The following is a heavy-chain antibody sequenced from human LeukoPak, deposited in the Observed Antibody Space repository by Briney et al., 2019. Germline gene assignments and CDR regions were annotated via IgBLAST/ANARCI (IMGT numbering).Heavy chain of an antibody. CDR1: GFTFSSYN. Sequence: GGSLRLSCAASGFTFSSYNMNWVRQAPGKGLEWVSSISSSSSYIYYADSVEGRFTISRDNAKNSLYLQMNSLRAEDTAVYYCARDPGGSSPAHFDYWGQGTLVTVSS. D-gene: IGHD1-26*01. CDR2: ISSSSSYI. J-gene: IGHJ4*02. CDR3: ARDPGGSSPAHFDY. V-gene: IGHV3-21*01.